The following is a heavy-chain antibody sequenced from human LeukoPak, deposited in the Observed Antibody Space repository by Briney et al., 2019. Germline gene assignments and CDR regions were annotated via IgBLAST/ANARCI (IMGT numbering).Heavy chain of an antibody. CDR2: INPNSGGT. Sequence: ASVKVSCKASGYTFTGYYMHWVRQAPGQGLEWMGWINPNSGGTNYAQKFQGRVTMTRDTSISTAYMELSRLRSDDTAVYYCARNSQKLGYYDSSGYYSPDYWGQGTLVTVSS. V-gene: IGHV1-2*02. J-gene: IGHJ4*02. D-gene: IGHD3-22*01. CDR3: ARNSQKLGYYDSSGYYSPDY. CDR1: GYTFTGYY.